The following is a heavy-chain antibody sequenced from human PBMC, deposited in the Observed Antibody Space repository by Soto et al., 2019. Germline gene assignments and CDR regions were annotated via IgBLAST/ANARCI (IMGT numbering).Heavy chain of an antibody. CDR2: IYYSGST. D-gene: IGHD6-13*01. Sequence: SETLSLTCSVSGGSISSGGYYWSWISQHPGKGLEWIGYIYYSGSTYYNPSLKSRVTISVDTSKNQFSLKLSSVTAADAAVYYCAREAGYSSSWFLDSWGQGTLVPVSS. V-gene: IGHV4-31*03. CDR1: GGSISSGGYY. CDR3: AREAGYSSSWFLDS. J-gene: IGHJ4*02.